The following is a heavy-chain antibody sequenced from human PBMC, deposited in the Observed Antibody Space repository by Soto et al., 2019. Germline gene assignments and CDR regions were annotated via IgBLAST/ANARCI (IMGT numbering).Heavy chain of an antibody. J-gene: IGHJ6*03. Sequence: SETLSFTCTVSGGSISSYYWSWIRQPPGKGLEWIGYIYYSGSTNYNPSLKSRVTISVDTSKNQFSLKLSSVTAADTAVYYCARLTMVRGVIVRVYYMDVWGKGTTVTVSS. CDR3: ARLTMVRGVIVRVYYMDV. CDR1: GGSISSYY. CDR2: IYYSGST. D-gene: IGHD3-10*01. V-gene: IGHV4-59*08.